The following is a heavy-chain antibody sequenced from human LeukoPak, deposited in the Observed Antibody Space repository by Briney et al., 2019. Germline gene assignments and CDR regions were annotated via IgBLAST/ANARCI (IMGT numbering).Heavy chain of an antibody. CDR2: ISAYNGNT. V-gene: IGHV1-18*04. Sequence: ASVKVSCKASGYTFTDYYMHWVRQAPGQGLEWMGWISAYNGNTNYAQKLQGRVTMTTDTSTSTAYMELRSLRSDDTAVYYCAGILGELWNWGQGTLVTVSS. J-gene: IGHJ4*02. CDR3: AGILGELWN. D-gene: IGHD3-16*01. CDR1: GYTFTDYY.